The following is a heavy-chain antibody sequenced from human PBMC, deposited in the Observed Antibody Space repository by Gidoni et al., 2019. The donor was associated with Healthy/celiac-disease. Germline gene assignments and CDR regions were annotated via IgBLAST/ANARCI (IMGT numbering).Heavy chain of an antibody. Sequence: EVQLVQSGAEVKKPGESLRISCKGSGYSFTSYWISWVRQMPGKGLEWMGRIDPSDSYTNYSPSFQGHVTISADKSISTAYLQWSSLKASDTAMYYCARRKDGGGISSGWYGSWYFDYWGQGTLVTVSS. CDR1: GYSFTSYW. CDR3: ARRKDGGGISSGWYGSWYFDY. V-gene: IGHV5-10-1*03. D-gene: IGHD6-19*01. CDR2: IDPSDSYT. J-gene: IGHJ4*02.